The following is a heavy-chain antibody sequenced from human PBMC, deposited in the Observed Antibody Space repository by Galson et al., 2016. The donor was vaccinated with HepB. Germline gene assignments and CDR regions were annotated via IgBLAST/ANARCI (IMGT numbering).Heavy chain of an antibody. CDR3: SGGSYFDY. D-gene: IGHD3-10*01. CDR1: GFTFSSYW. J-gene: IGHJ4*02. CDR2: IKLDGSEK. Sequence: PLRLSCAASGFTFSSYWMNWVRQAPGKGLEWVANIKLDGSEKNYEDSVKGRFTISRDNAKNSLYLQMNSLRAEDTAVYYCSGGSYFDYWGQGTLVTVSS. V-gene: IGHV3-7*01.